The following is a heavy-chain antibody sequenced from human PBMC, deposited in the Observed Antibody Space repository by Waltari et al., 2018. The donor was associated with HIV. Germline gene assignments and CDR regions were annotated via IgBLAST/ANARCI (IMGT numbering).Heavy chain of an antibody. CDR3: AREGAYYYDSSGLPNAFDV. Sequence: QVHLPESGPGLVKPSGTLSLTCVVSVYSISDGYYWGWIRQPPGKGLDWIGSIDQSGRTYYNPSLRSRITISVDTARNQFSLSLKSVTAADTAVYYCAREGAYYYDSSGLPNAFDVWGKGAKVTVSS. V-gene: IGHV4-38-2*02. CDR2: IDQSGRT. D-gene: IGHD3-22*01. CDR1: VYSISDGYY. J-gene: IGHJ3*01.